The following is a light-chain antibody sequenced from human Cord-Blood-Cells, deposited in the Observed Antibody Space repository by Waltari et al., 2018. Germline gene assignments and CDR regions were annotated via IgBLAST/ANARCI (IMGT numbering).Light chain of an antibody. CDR3: AAWDDSLSGEV. J-gene: IGLJ1*01. CDR1: SSKIGSTY. V-gene: IGLV1-47*01. Sequence: QSVLTQPPSASGTPGQRVTISCSGSSSKIGSTYVYWYQQLPGTAPKLLIYRNNQRPSGVPDRFSGSKSGTSASLAISGLRSEDEADYYCAAWDDSLSGEVFGTGTKVTVL. CDR2: RNN.